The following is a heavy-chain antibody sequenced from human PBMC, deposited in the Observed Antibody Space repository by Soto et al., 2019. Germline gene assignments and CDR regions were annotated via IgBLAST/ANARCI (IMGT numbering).Heavy chain of an antibody. Sequence: SVKVSCKASGGTFSSYAISCVRQAPGQGLEWMGGIIPIFGTANYAQKFQGRVTITADESTSTAYMELSSLRSEDTAVYYCARDQDIVVVPAAFGWFAPWGQGTLVTVSS. CDR1: GGTFSSYA. CDR2: IIPIFGTA. J-gene: IGHJ5*02. V-gene: IGHV1-69*13. D-gene: IGHD2-2*01. CDR3: ARDQDIVVVPAAFGWFAP.